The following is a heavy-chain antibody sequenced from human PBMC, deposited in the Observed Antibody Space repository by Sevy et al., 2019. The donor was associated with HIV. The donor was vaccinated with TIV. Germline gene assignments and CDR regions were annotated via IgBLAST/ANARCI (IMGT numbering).Heavy chain of an antibody. D-gene: IGHD6-13*01. CDR1: GFTLNSYW. Sequence: GGSLRLSCAASGFTLNSYWMSWVRQAPGKGLEWVANIKQDGSVKYYVDSVKGRFTISRDNARNLVYLQMSGLTAEDTAFYYCVRAIAADASLWGQGTLVTVSS. CDR2: IKQDGSVK. V-gene: IGHV3-7*01. J-gene: IGHJ4*02. CDR3: VRAIAADASL.